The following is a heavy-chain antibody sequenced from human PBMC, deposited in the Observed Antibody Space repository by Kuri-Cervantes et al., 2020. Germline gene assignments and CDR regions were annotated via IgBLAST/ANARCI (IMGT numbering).Heavy chain of an antibody. CDR2: INPNSGGT. J-gene: IGHJ4*02. V-gene: IGHV1-2*02. CDR1: GYTFTGYY. D-gene: IGHD3-10*01. Sequence: ASVKVSCKASGYTFTGYYMHWVRQAPGQGLEWMGWINPNSGGTNYAQKFQGRVTMTRDTSISTAYMELSRLRSDDTAVYYCARVRSFDGEALDYWGQGTLVTVSS. CDR3: ARVRSFDGEALDY.